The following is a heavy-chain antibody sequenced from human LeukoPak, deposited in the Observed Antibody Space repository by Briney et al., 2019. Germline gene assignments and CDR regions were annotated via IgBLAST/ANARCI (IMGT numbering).Heavy chain of an antibody. CDR2: INVDGGGA. V-gene: IGHV3-74*01. D-gene: IGHD6-19*01. CDR1: GFTFSTYW. J-gene: IGHJ4*02. Sequence: PGGSLRLSCAASGFTFSTYWMHWVRQAPGKGLVWVSHINVDGGGATYADSVKGGFTISRENAKNALYLHMNSLRAEDTAVYYCARATRIYSSGWYYSFDYWGQGTLVTVSS. CDR3: ARATRIYSSGWYYSFDY.